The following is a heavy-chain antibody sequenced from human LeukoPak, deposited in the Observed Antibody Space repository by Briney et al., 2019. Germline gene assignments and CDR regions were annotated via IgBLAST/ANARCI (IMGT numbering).Heavy chain of an antibody. Sequence: GGSLRLSCAASGFTFSSYWMSWVRQAPGKGLEWVANIKQDGSEKYYVDSVKGRLTISRDNAKNSLYLQMNSLRAEDTAVYYCATTKTTLYYFDYWGQGTLVTVSS. D-gene: IGHD1-7*01. J-gene: IGHJ4*02. CDR1: GFTFSSYW. CDR2: IKQDGSEK. CDR3: ATTKTTLYYFDY. V-gene: IGHV3-7*05.